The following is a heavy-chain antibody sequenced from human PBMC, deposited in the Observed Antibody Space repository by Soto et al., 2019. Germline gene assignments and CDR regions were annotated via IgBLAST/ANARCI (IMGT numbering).Heavy chain of an antibody. J-gene: IGHJ5*02. V-gene: IGHV4-31*03. CDR2: IYYSGST. Sequence: SETLSLTCSVSGGSISSGGYYWSWIRQHPGKGLEWIGYIYYSGSTYYNPSLKSRVTISVDTSKNQFSLKLSSVTAADTAVYYCARGSQMENWFDPWGQGTLVTVSS. D-gene: IGHD2-8*01. CDR1: GGSISSGGYY. CDR3: ARGSQMENWFDP.